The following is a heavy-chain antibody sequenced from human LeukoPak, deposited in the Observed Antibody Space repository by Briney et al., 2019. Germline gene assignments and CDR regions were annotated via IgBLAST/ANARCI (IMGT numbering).Heavy chain of an antibody. V-gene: IGHV1-46*01. CDR1: GYTFTSYY. Sequence: ASVKVSFKASGYTFTSYYMHWVRQAPGQGLEWMGIIYPSGGSTSYAQKFQGRVTMTRGTSTSTVYMELSSLRSEDAAVYYCARGHYYYDSSGYYYFDYWGQGTLVTVSS. CDR3: ARGHYYYDSSGYYYFDY. J-gene: IGHJ4*02. D-gene: IGHD3-22*01. CDR2: IYPSGGST.